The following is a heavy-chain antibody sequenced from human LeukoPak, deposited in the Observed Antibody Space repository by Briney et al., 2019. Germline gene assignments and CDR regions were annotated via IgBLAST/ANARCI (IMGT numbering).Heavy chain of an antibody. CDR3: ARDGVSGHFDY. V-gene: IGHV1-18*01. CDR1: GYTFDSCG. D-gene: IGHD3-3*01. Sequence: ASVKVSCRASGYTFDSCGICWVRQAPGQGLEWIGWIDPSNGNIKYAEKLQGRVTMTTDTSTSTAYMDLRSLRSDDTAVYYCARDGVSGHFDYWGRGTLVTVSS. CDR2: IDPSNGNI. J-gene: IGHJ4*01.